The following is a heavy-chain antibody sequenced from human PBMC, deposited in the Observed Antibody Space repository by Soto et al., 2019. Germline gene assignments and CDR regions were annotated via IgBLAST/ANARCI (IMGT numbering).Heavy chain of an antibody. Sequence: QVQLQESGPGLVKPSETLSLTCSVSDGSVNTGNYYWSWIRQPPGKGLEWIGHIYYIGTTNYNPSLKSRVTISVDTSKNQFSLKVTSVTAADTAVYFCAREEKQLSRHGGDFDYWGQGILVTVSS. CDR1: DGSVNTGNYY. J-gene: IGHJ4*02. V-gene: IGHV4-61*01. D-gene: IGHD3-16*01. CDR3: AREEKQLSRHGGDFDY. CDR2: IYYIGTT.